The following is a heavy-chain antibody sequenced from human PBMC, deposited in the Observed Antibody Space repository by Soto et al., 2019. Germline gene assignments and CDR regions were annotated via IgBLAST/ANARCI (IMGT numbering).Heavy chain of an antibody. J-gene: IGHJ4*02. V-gene: IGHV2-5*02. Sequence: QITLNESGPTVVKPAETLTLTCTFSGFSLTTSGVGVGWIXXXPGKAPEWLALIYWDDDKRYSASLKSRLTITKDTSKNQVVLTMASVDPADTATYYCAHRILRTVFGLVTTTAIYFDFWGQGTPVVVSS. D-gene: IGHD3-3*01. CDR2: IYWDDDK. CDR3: AHRILRTVFGLVTTTAIYFDF. CDR1: GFSLTTSGVG.